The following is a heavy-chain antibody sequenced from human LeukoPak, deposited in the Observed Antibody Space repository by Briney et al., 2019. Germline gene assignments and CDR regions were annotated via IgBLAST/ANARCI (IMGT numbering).Heavy chain of an antibody. D-gene: IGHD2-2*01. V-gene: IGHV3-30*04. CDR3: ARDGGGTSADYYFDY. Sequence: TGRSLRLACAASRFTFTSYAMHWVRQAPGKGLEWVAVLSYDGRDKHYADSVEGRFTISRDNSKSTLYLQMNSLRAEDTAVYYCARDGGGTSADYYFDYWGQGTLVTVSS. J-gene: IGHJ4*02. CDR1: RFTFTSYA. CDR2: LSYDGRDK.